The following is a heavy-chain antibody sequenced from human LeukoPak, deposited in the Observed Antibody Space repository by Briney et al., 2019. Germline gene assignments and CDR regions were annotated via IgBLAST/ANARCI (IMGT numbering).Heavy chain of an antibody. CDR3: AKDLIAAAGAHNWFDP. CDR1: GFTVITND. D-gene: IGHD6-13*01. J-gene: IGHJ5*02. CDR2: LYSDGNT. Sequence: GGSLRLSCAASGFTVITNDMTWVRQAPGKGLEWVSVLYSDGNTKYADSVQGRFTISRDNSKNTLYLQMNSLRAEDTAVYYCAKDLIAAAGAHNWFDPWGQGTLVTVSS. V-gene: IGHV3-53*05.